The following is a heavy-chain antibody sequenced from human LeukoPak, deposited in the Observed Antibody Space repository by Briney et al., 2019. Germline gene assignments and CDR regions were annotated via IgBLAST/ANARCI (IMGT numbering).Heavy chain of an antibody. CDR1: GVTFSSYA. J-gene: IGHJ4*02. Sequence: SVKVSCKASGVTFSSYAISWVRQAPGQGLEWIGGIIRIFDISNHAQDFQGRVTITADESTSTAYMELSSLRSEDTAVYYCAGASGSYPSPPDYWGQGTLVTVSS. CDR3: AGASGSYPSPPDY. CDR2: IIRIFDIS. V-gene: IGHV1-69*13. D-gene: IGHD1-26*01.